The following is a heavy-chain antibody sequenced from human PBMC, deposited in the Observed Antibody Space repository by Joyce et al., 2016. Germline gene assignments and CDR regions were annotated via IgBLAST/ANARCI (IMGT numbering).Heavy chain of an antibody. J-gene: IGHJ4*02. D-gene: IGHD4-23*01. CDR3: ARHGWDGGDYLDY. Sequence: QLQLQESGPGLVKPSETLSLTCTVSGGSISSSRYYWGWIRQPPGKGLEWIGTIYYNGSTYYNTSLKSRVTISVDTSKNLFSLNLNSVTAADTAVYYCARHGWDGGDYLDYWGQGTLVTVSS. CDR2: IYYNGST. CDR1: GGSISSSRYY. V-gene: IGHV4-39*01.